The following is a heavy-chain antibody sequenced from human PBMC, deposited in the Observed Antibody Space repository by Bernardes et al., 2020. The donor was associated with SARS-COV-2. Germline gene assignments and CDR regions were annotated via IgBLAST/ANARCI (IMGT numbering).Heavy chain of an antibody. D-gene: IGHD3-22*01. J-gene: IGHJ3*02. V-gene: IGHV1-8*01. CDR2: MNPNSGHT. Sequence: ASVKVSCQASGYTFGNYDINWVRQATGQGLEWVGWMNPNSGHTGYALKFQGRVIMTSNTATSTAYMELISLRSDDTAVFYCARGRYYDNHGYDAFAIWGQGTMVTVSS. CDR3: ARGRYYDNHGYDAFAI. CDR1: GYTFGNYD.